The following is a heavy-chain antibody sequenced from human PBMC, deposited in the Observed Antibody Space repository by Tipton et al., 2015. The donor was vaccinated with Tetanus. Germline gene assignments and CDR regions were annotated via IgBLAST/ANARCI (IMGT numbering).Heavy chain of an antibody. CDR3: ARDQARGARGWNYFDY. Sequence: TLSLTCTVSGGSISSGGYYWTWIRQHPGKGLEWIGDIYYSGSTYYNPSLKSRVSIPVDTSNNQFSVNLNSVTAADTAVYYCARDQARGARGWNYFDYWGQGALVTVSS. CDR1: GGSISSGGYY. CDR2: IYYSGST. V-gene: IGHV4-31*03. D-gene: IGHD1-26*01. J-gene: IGHJ4*02.